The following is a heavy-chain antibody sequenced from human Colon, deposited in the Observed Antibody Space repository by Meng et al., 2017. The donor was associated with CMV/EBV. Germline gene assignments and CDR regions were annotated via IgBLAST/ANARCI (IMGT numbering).Heavy chain of an antibody. CDR1: GDTSTSQR. CDR3: AREPPLGGYFDY. J-gene: IGHJ4*02. CDR2: VDCGNGNT. Sequence: KGTGDTSTSQRIHRIRKGPRKRLEGMGWVDCGNGNTKYSQKFQERVIITRDTSATTVYMELSSLKSEDTAVYYCAREPPLGGYFDYWGQGTLVTVSS. D-gene: IGHD2-15*01. V-gene: IGHV1-3*01.